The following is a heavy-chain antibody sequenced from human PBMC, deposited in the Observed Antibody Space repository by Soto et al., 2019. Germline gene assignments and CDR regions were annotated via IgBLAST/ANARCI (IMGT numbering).Heavy chain of an antibody. J-gene: IGHJ4*02. CDR2: ISGSGGST. V-gene: IGHV3-23*01. CDR1: GFTFSSYA. Sequence: EVQLLESGGGLVQPGGSLRLSCAASGFTFSSYAMSWVRQAPGKGLEWVSAISGSGGSTYYADSVKGRFTISRDNSKNTLYLQMNSLRAEDTAVYYCAKEGVVVVVAATPFHYWGQGTLVTVSS. D-gene: IGHD2-15*01. CDR3: AKEGVVVVVAATPFHY.